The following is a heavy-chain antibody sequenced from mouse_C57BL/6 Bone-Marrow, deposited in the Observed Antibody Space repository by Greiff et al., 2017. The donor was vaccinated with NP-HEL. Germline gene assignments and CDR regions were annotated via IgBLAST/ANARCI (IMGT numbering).Heavy chain of an antibody. CDR1: GYTFTSYW. V-gene: IGHV1-64*01. Sequence: QVQLQQPGAELVKPGASVKLSCKASGYTFTSYWMHWVKQRPGHGLEWIGMIHPNSGSTNYNEKFKSKATLTVDKSSSTAYMQLSSLTSEDSAVYYCARKGDGSSYRWYFDVWGTGTTVTVSS. D-gene: IGHD1-1*01. J-gene: IGHJ1*03. CDR2: IHPNSGST. CDR3: ARKGDGSSYRWYFDV.